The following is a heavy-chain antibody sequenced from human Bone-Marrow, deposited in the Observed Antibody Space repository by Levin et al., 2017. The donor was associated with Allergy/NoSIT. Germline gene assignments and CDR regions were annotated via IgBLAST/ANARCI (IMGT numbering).Heavy chain of an antibody. V-gene: IGHV3-11*01. CDR1: GFTFSDYY. D-gene: IGHD7-27*01. CDR2: INSVGTTI. CDR3: ARGRTGRSYDF. J-gene: IGHJ4*02. Sequence: GGSLRLSCAASGFTFSDYYMSWIRQAPGKGLEWVSYINSVGTTIYYADSVKGRFIISRDNAKNSLYLQMNSLRAEDTAVYHCARGRTGRSYDFWGQGSLVTVSS.